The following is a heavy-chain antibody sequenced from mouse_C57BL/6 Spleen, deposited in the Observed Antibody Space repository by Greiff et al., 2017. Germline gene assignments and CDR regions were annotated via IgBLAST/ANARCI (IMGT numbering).Heavy chain of an antibody. Sequence: QVQLQQPGAELVKPGASVKMSCKASGYTFTSYWLTWVEQRPGQGLEWIGDIYPGSGSTNYNEKFKSKATLTVDTSSSTAYMQLSSLTSEDSAVYYCARDSWDYAMDYWGQGTSVTVSS. CDR2: IYPGSGST. D-gene: IGHD1-1*01. CDR1: GYTFTSYW. V-gene: IGHV1-55*01. J-gene: IGHJ4*01. CDR3: ARDSWDYAMDY.